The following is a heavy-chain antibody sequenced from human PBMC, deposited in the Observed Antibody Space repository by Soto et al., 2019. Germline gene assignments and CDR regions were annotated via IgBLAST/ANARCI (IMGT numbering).Heavy chain of an antibody. D-gene: IGHD6-13*01. CDR3: AREFGEEYSSSWYHWFDP. J-gene: IGHJ5*02. CDR1: GDSVSSNSAA. V-gene: IGHV6-1*01. CDR2: TYYRSKWYN. Sequence: SQTLSLTCAISGDSVSSNSAAWNWIRQSPSRGLEWLGRTYYRSKWYNDYAVSVKSRITINPDTSKNQFSLQLNSVTPEDTAVYYCAREFGEEYSSSWYHWFDPWGQGTLVTVSS.